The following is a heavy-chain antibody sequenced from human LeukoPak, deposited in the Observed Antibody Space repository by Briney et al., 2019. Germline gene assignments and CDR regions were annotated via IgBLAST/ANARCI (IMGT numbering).Heavy chain of an antibody. Sequence: GGSLRLSCAASGFTFSSYAMSWVRQAPGKGLEWISAISGSGGSTYYADSVKGRFTISRDNSKNTLFLQMNDLRAEDTAVYYCARGWLQSWWFDPWGQGTLVTVSS. V-gene: IGHV3-23*01. J-gene: IGHJ5*02. CDR2: ISGSGGST. CDR1: GFTFSSYA. D-gene: IGHD5-24*01. CDR3: ARGWLQSWWFDP.